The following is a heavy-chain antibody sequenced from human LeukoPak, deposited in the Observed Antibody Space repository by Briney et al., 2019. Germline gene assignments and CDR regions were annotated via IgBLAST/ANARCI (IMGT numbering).Heavy chain of an antibody. J-gene: IGHJ6*04. V-gene: IGHV6-1*01. Sequence: SQTLSLTCAISGVSVSSNSAAWNWLRQSPSRGLEWLGRTYYRSKWYNDYAVSVKSLITINPDTSKNQFSLQLNSVTPEDTAVYYCTKATPGPSYYYGMDLWGKGTTVTVSS. CDR3: TKATPGPSYYYGMDL. CDR2: TYYRSKWYN. CDR1: GVSVSSNSAA.